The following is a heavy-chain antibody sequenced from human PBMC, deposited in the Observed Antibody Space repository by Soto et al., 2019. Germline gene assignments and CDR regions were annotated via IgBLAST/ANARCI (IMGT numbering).Heavy chain of an antibody. Sequence: QVQLVQSGAEVKKPGSSVKVSCKASAGTFSSYAISWVRQAPGQGLEWMGGIIPIFGKANYAQKFQGRVTITADESTSTAYMELSRLRSEDTAVYYCARDLSRRGWYRNFDYWGQGTLVTVSS. CDR3: ARDLSRRGWYRNFDY. J-gene: IGHJ4*02. CDR1: AGTFSSYA. V-gene: IGHV1-69*12. D-gene: IGHD6-19*01. CDR2: IIPIFGKA.